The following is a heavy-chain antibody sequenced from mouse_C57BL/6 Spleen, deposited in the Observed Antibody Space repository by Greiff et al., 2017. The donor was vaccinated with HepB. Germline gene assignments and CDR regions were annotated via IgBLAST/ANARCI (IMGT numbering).Heavy chain of an antibody. CDR3: ARNYYGTPMDY. J-gene: IGHJ4*01. D-gene: IGHD1-1*01. Sequence: VQLKQSGPELVKPGASVKISCKASGYAFSSSWMNWVKQRPGKGLEWIGRIYPGDGDTNYNGKFKGKATLTADKSSSTAYMQLSSLTSEDSAVYFCARNYYGTPMDYWGQGTSVTVSS. V-gene: IGHV1-82*01. CDR2: IYPGDGDT. CDR1: GYAFSSSW.